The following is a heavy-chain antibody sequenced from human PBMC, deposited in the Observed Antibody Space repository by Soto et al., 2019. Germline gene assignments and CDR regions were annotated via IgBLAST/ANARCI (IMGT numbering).Heavy chain of an antibody. CDR2: ISPGDSYI. CDR3: ARGVYPASYYYYALDV. CDR1: RFTFSDYY. V-gene: IGHV3-11*06. Sequence: QGLLVESGGGLVKPGGSLRVSCAASRFTFSDYYMYWVRQAPGKGLEWLSYISPGDSYIEYADSVKGRFTISRDDVQNSLFLEMNSLRAEDTAVYYCARGVYPASYYYYALDVWGQGTTVIVSS. J-gene: IGHJ6*02.